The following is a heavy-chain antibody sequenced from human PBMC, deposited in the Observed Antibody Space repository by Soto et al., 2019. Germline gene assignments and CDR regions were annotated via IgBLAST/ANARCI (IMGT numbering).Heavy chain of an antibody. CDR2: IHYRGST. J-gene: IGHJ6*04. Sequence: PSETLSLTCNVSGGSITGAYYWNWIRHHPGKGLEWIGSIHYRGSTYYNPSLKTRITISLARSNNQFSLKLSSLTAADTAVYYCARVRESFGLDVWGKGTTVTV. CDR3: ARVRESFGLDV. V-gene: IGHV4-31*03. CDR1: GGSITGAYY.